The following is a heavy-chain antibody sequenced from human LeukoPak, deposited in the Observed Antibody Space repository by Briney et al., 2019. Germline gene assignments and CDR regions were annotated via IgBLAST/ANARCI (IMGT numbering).Heavy chain of an antibody. D-gene: IGHD6-13*01. CDR3: ARELNPVAAHGYGMDV. CDR1: GFTFRTAW. CDR2: IKSENDGGTT. J-gene: IGHJ6*02. Sequence: GGSLRLSCAASGFTFRTAWMIWVRQAPGKGLEWVGRIKSENDGGTTDYAAPVKGRFTISRDDSKNTLYLQMNSLRAEDTAVYYCARELNPVAAHGYGMDVWGQGTTVTVSS. V-gene: IGHV3-15*01.